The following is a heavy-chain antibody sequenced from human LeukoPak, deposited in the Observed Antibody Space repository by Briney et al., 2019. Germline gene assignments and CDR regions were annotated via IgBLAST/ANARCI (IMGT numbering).Heavy chain of an antibody. Sequence: PSETLSLTCAVSGGSISSSNWWSWVRQPPGKGLEWIGEIYRSGSTNYNPSLKSRVTISVDKSKNQFSLKLSSVTAADTAVYYCVREVPLGDGYYYYGMDVWGKGTTVTVSS. J-gene: IGHJ6*04. V-gene: IGHV4-4*02. CDR3: VREVPLGDGYYYYGMDV. D-gene: IGHD3-10*01. CDR1: GGSISSSNW. CDR2: IYRSGST.